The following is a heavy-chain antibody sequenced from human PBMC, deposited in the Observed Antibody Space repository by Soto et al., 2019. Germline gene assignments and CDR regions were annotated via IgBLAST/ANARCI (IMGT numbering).Heavy chain of an antibody. J-gene: IGHJ4*02. V-gene: IGHV4-59*01. CDR1: GTSISSYF. CDR2: IYYTGST. Sequence: QVQLQESGPGLVKPSETLSLTCTVSGTSISSYFWTLVRQPPGKGLEWIGYIYYTGSTKYNPSLRGRVTLSVDTAKSQLSLKLSSVTAADTAVYFCAAFCDGGRCPDHWGQGTLVTVSS. CDR3: AAFCDGGRCPDH. D-gene: IGHD2-15*01.